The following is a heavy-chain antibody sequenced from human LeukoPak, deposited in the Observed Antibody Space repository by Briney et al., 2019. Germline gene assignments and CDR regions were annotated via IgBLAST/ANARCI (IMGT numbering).Heavy chain of an antibody. CDR3: AGEWDALGATSYY. V-gene: IGHV3-21*01. Sequence: GGSVRLSCAASGFTFSSYGMHWVRQAPGKGLEWVSSMSYNSSYIYYADSVKGRFTISRHIAKNTLYRQMNSLRAEDTAVYYCAGEWDALGATSYYWGQGTLVTVSS. D-gene: IGHD1-26*01. J-gene: IGHJ4*02. CDR1: GFTFSSYG. CDR2: MSYNSSYI.